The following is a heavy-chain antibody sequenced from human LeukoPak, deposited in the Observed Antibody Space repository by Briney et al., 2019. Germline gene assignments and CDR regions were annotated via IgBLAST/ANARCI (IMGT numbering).Heavy chain of an antibody. V-gene: IGHV1-3*01. D-gene: IGHD4-17*01. Sequence: ASVKVSCKASGYTFTNYAMHWVRQAPGQRLEWMGWINAGNGNTKYSQKFQGRVTITRDTSAGTAYMELSSLRSEDTAMYYCARKSTVTTYNWFDPWGQGTLVTVSS. CDR2: INAGNGNT. CDR3: ARKSTVTTYNWFDP. CDR1: GYTFTNYA. J-gene: IGHJ5*02.